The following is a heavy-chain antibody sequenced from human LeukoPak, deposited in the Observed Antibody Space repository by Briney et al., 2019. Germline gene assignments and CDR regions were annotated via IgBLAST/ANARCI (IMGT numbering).Heavy chain of an antibody. Sequence: ASVKVSCKASGGTFSSYAISWVRQAPGQGLEWMGGIIPIFGTANYAQKFQGRVTITTDESTSTAYMELSSLRSEDTAVYYCATYCSGGSCLFDYWGQGTLVTVPS. V-gene: IGHV1-69*05. CDR3: ATYCSGGSCLFDY. J-gene: IGHJ4*02. CDR2: IIPIFGTA. CDR1: GGTFSSYA. D-gene: IGHD2-15*01.